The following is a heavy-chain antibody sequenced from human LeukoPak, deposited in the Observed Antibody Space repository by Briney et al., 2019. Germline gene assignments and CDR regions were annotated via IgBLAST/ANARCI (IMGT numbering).Heavy chain of an antibody. J-gene: IGHJ4*02. D-gene: IGHD6-13*01. CDR3: ANGAAAGTPTIGDY. Sequence: GGSLRLSCAASGFTVSSNYMSWVRQAPGKGLEWVSAISGSADRTYYADSVKGRFTISRDNFKNTLYLQMNSLRAEDTAVYYCANGAAAGTPTIGDYWGQGTLVTVSS. CDR1: GFTVSSNY. V-gene: IGHV3-23*01. CDR2: ISGSADRT.